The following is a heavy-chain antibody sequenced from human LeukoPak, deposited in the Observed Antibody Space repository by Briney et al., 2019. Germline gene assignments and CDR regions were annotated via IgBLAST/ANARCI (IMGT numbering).Heavy chain of an antibody. Sequence: SVKVSCKASGGTFSSYVISWVRQAPGQGLEWMGGIIPIFGTANYAQKFQGRVTITADKSTSTAYMELSSLRSEDTAVYYCARDVCSSTSCYGKDAFDIWGQGTMVTVSS. CDR2: IIPIFGTA. J-gene: IGHJ3*02. CDR3: ARDVCSSTSCYGKDAFDI. V-gene: IGHV1-69*06. D-gene: IGHD2-2*01. CDR1: GGTFSSYV.